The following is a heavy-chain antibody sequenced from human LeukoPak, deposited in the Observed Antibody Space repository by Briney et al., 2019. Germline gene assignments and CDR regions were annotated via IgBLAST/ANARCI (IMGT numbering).Heavy chain of an antibody. D-gene: IGHD3-9*01. CDR1: GFTFSSYE. V-gene: IGHV3-48*03. Sequence: GGSLRLSCAASGFTFSSYEMNWVRQAPGKGLEWVSYISSSGSTIYYADSVKGRFTISRDNAKNSLYPQMNSLRAEDTAVYYCAREMRDWYYDILTGRNAFDIWGQGTMVTVSS. J-gene: IGHJ3*02. CDR2: ISSSGSTI. CDR3: AREMRDWYYDILTGRNAFDI.